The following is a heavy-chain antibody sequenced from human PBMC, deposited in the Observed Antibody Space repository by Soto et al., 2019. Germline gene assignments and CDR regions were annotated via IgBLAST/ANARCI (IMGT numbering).Heavy chain of an antibody. V-gene: IGHV1-69*15. CDR3: AREGYTFGPGEVRGAFDI. D-gene: IGHD1-1*01. CDR1: GGTFGSNA. J-gene: IGHJ3*02. Sequence: QVQLVQPGAEVRRPGSSVKVSCKASGGTFGSNAISWVRQAPGQGLEWMGNIIPIFGTINNAQKFQGRVTITADESTNTAYMELSSLRSEDTAVYYCAREGYTFGPGEVRGAFDIWGQGTMVTVSS. CDR2: IIPIFGTI.